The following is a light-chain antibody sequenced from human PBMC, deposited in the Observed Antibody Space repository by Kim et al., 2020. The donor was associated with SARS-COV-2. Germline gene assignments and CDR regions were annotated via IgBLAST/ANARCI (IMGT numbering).Light chain of an antibody. J-gene: IGLJ2*01. Sequence: SSELTQDPAVSVALGQTVRITCQGDSLRSYYASWYQQKPGQAPILVIYGKNNRPSGIPDRFSGSASGNTASLTITGAQAEDEGDFNCNFRDSSGNHVVFG. V-gene: IGLV3-19*01. CDR2: GKN. CDR3: NFRDSSGNHVV. CDR1: SLRSYY.